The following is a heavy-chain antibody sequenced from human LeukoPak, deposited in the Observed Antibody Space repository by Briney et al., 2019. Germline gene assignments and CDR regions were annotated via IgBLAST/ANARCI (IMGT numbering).Heavy chain of an antibody. Sequence: GGSLRISCAASGFTFSNYNMSWVRQAPGKGLEWVAYISSSSSTKNYADSVKGRFTVSRDNAWNSLYLQMNSLRAEDTAVYYCATLMDRARRDAFAIWGPGTLVIVSA. CDR3: ATLMDRARRDAFAI. V-gene: IGHV3-48*01. D-gene: IGHD5-18*01. CDR1: GFTFSNYN. J-gene: IGHJ3*02. CDR2: ISSSSSTK.